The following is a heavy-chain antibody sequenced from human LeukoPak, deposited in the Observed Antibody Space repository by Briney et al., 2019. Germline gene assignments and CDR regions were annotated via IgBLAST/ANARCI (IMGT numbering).Heavy chain of an antibody. CDR3: ARGPIIDIVIVPAADDYYYMDV. CDR1: GYTFTSYG. CDR2: ISAYNGNT. V-gene: IGHV1-18*01. Sequence: HGASVKVSCKASGYTFTSYGISWVRQAPGQGLEWMGWISAYNGNTNYAQKLQGRVTMTTDTSTSTAYMELRSLRSDDTAVYYCARGPIIDIVIVPAADDYYYMDVWGKGTTVTVSS. J-gene: IGHJ6*03. D-gene: IGHD2-2*01.